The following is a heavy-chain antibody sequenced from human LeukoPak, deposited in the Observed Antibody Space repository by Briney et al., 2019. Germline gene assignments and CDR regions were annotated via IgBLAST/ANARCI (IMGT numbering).Heavy chain of an antibody. V-gene: IGHV1-2*02. CDR2: INPNSGGT. D-gene: IGHD5-12*01. J-gene: IGHJ4*02. CDR3: ARDRLGGYDWDCFDY. Sequence: ASVKVSCKASGYTFTGYYMHWVRQAPGQGLEWMGWINPNSGGTNYAQKFQGRVTMTRDTSTSTVYMELSSLRSEDTAVYYCARDRLGGYDWDCFDYWGQGTLVTVSS. CDR1: GYTFTGYY.